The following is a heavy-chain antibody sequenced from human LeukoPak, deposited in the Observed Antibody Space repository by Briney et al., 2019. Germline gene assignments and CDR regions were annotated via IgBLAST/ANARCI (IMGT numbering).Heavy chain of an antibody. CDR2: IQYDDSIE. CDR3: AKDQGVVGSYDY. D-gene: IGHD3-10*01. V-gene: IGHV3-30*02. J-gene: IGHJ4*01. Sequence: GGSLRLSCAACGFTFSTFGMNWVRQAPDKGLEWVAFIQYDDSIEYYADSVKGRFTISRDNSKNTLYLQMNRLRSDDTAVYYCAKDQGVVGSYDYWGHGTLVTVSS. CDR1: GFTFSTFG.